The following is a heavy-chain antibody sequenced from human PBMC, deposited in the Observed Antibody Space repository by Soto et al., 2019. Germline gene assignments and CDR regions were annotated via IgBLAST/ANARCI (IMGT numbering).Heavy chain of an antibody. CDR3: TTDPPTYYYGSGSAYFDY. CDR1: GFTFSNAW. V-gene: IGHV3-15*07. J-gene: IGHJ4*02. CDR2: IKSKTDGGTT. Sequence: GGSLRLSCAASGFTFSNAWMNWVRQAPGKGLEWVGRIKSKTDGGTTDYAEPVKGRFTISRDDSKNTLYLQMNSLKTEDTAVYYCTTDPPTYYYGSGSAYFDYWGQGTLVTVSS. D-gene: IGHD3-10*01.